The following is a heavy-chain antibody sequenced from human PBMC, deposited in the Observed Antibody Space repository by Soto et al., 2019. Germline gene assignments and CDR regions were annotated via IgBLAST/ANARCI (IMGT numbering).Heavy chain of an antibody. J-gene: IGHJ5*02. CDR1: GYTFTSYD. CDR3: ARGVKYGAYSRWFDP. CDR2: MNPNSGNT. D-gene: IGHD4-17*01. Sequence: QVPLVQSGAEVKKPGASVKVSCKASGYTFTSYDINWVRQATGQGLEYLGWMNPNSGNTGYVQKFQGRVTMTWDSSITTAYMELSSLRSEDTAVYFCARGVKYGAYSRWFDPWGQGTLVTVSS. V-gene: IGHV1-8*01.